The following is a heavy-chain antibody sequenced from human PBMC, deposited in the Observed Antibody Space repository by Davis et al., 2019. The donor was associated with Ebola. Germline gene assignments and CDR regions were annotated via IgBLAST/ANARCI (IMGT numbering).Heavy chain of an antibody. V-gene: IGHV1-8*02. CDR1: GYTFTSYD. CDR2: MNPNSGNT. D-gene: IGHD6-19*01. J-gene: IGHJ4*02. Sequence: ASVKVSCKASGYTFTSYDINWVRQATGQGLEWMGWMNPNSGNTAHAQKFQGRVSMTRDTFISTAYIELSRLTSDDTAVYYCARGGQIAVAGGLVNYWGQGALVTVSS. CDR3: ARGGQIAVAGGLVNY.